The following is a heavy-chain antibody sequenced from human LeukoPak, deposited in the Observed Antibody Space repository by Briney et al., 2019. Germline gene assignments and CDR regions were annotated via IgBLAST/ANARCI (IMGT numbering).Heavy chain of an antibody. J-gene: IGHJ4*02. Sequence: GGSLRLSCAASGFTFSSYGMSWVRQAPGKGLEWVSAISGSGGSTYYTDSVKGRFTISRDNSKNTLYLQMNSLRAEDTAVYYCAKDHGRDYYGSGRYDYWGQGTLVTVSS. CDR3: AKDHGRDYYGSGRYDY. D-gene: IGHD3-10*01. CDR1: GFTFSSYG. CDR2: ISGSGGST. V-gene: IGHV3-23*01.